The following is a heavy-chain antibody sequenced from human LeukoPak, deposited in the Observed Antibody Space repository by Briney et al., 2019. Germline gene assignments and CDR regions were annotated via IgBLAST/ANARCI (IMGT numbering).Heavy chain of an antibody. Sequence: PSQTLSLTCAVSPGSMDSGLYYWTWIRQPAGKGLEWIGRISNSGGTAYNPSLRSRVTITLDTSSNHLSLKVTSVTAADTAVYYCARETKDIYSPSWGLYDTYYYIDAWGKGTTVTVSS. J-gene: IGHJ6*03. CDR3: ARETKDIYSPSWGLYDTYYYIDA. CDR2: ISNSGGT. CDR1: PGSMDSGLYY. V-gene: IGHV4-61*02. D-gene: IGHD5/OR15-5a*01.